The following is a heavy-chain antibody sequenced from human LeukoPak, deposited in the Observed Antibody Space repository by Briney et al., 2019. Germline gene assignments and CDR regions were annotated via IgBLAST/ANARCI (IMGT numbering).Heavy chain of an antibody. Sequence: PSETLSLTCTVSGGSISSYYWSWIRQPPGKGLEWIGYIYYSGSTNYNPSLKSRVTISVDTSKNQFSLKLSSVTAADTAVYYCATKDCDYYYMDVWGKGTTVTVSS. CDR3: ATKDCDYYYMDV. J-gene: IGHJ6*03. CDR2: IYYSGST. CDR1: GGSISSYY. V-gene: IGHV4-59*01. D-gene: IGHD2-21*02.